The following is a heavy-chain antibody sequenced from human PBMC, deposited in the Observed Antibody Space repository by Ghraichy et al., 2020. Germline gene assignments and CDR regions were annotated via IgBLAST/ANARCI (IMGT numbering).Heavy chain of an antibody. CDR3: ASLSRYGSSSDVSYYYGMDV. V-gene: IGHV4-59*08. CDR1: GGSISSYY. Sequence: SETLSLTCTVSGGSISSYYWSWIRQPPGKGLEWIGYIYYSGSTNYNPSLKSRVTISVDTSKNQFSLKLSSVTAADTAVYYCASLSRYGSSSDVSYYYGMDVWGQGTTVTVSS. J-gene: IGHJ6*02. CDR2: IYYSGST. D-gene: IGHD6-6*01.